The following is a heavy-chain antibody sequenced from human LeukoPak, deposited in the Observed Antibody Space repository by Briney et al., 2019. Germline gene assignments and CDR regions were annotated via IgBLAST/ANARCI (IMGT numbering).Heavy chain of an antibody. Sequence: GGSLRLSCAASGFTFSSYGMHWVRQAPGKGLEWVAVISYDGSNKYYADSVKGRFTISRDNSKSTLYLQMNSLRAEDTAVYYCAKSDFLGWNYGDWGQGTLVTVSS. V-gene: IGHV3-30*18. D-gene: IGHD1-7*01. CDR1: GFTFSSYG. CDR2: ISYDGSNK. CDR3: AKSDFLGWNYGD. J-gene: IGHJ4*02.